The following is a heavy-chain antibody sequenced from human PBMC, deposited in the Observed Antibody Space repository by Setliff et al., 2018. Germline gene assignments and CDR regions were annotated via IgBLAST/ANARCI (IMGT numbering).Heavy chain of an antibody. CDR3: ARDNVMLDDSRGIFYPWFDP. D-gene: IGHD3-16*01. CDR1: GFNITGRW. V-gene: IGHV3-7*03. Sequence: GESLTLSCEASGFNITGRWMSWVRQAPGKGLEWVANIKEDGSEQYYVNSVWGRFSISRDNARNSVFLEMNSLRGEDTAVYYCARDNVMLDDSRGIFYPWFDPWGQGPLVTVSS. J-gene: IGHJ5*02. CDR2: IKEDGSEQ.